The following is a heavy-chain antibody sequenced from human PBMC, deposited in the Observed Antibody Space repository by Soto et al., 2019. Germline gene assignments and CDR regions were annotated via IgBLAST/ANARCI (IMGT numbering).Heavy chain of an antibody. CDR1: GESISSSSYY. J-gene: IGHJ4*02. CDR2: IYYSGRT. V-gene: IGHV4-39*01. Sequence: SETLSLTCIISGESISSSSYYWGWIRQPPGKGLEWIGSIYYSGRTYYNPSSKSRVTISIDTSKNQFSLKLSSVTATDTAVYYCARQRTTVVTQAYFDHWGQGALVTVSS. CDR3: ARQRTTVVTQAYFDH. D-gene: IGHD2-21*02.